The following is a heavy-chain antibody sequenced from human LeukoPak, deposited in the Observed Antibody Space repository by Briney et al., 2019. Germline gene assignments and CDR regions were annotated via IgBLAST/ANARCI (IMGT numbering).Heavy chain of an antibody. J-gene: IGHJ3*02. V-gene: IGHV3-21*01. Sequence: GGSLRLSCAASGFTLSSYAMSWVRQAPGKGLEWVSSISSSSYIYYADSVKGRFTISRDNAKNSLYLQMNSLRAEDTAVYYCARDQHYDILTGYSDAFDIWGQGTMVTVSS. CDR1: GFTLSSYA. D-gene: IGHD3-9*01. CDR2: ISSSSYI. CDR3: ARDQHYDILTGYSDAFDI.